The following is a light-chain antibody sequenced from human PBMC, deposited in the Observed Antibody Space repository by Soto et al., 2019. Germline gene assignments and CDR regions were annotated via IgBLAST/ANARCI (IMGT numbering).Light chain of an antibody. CDR1: QSVSSSY. Sequence: EILLTQSPGTLSLSPGERATLSCRASQSVSSSYLSWYQLTPGQAPRLLIYGASSRATGIPDRFSGSGSGTDFTLTISRLEPEDFAVYYCQQYSYSFIAFGQGTKVEL. CDR3: QQYSYSFIA. V-gene: IGKV3-20*01. CDR2: GAS. J-gene: IGKJ1*01.